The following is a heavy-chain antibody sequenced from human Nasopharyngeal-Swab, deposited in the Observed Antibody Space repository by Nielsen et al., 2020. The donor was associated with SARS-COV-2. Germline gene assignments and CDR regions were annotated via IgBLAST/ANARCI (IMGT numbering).Heavy chain of an antibody. J-gene: IGHJ4*02. CDR2: INPNSGGT. V-gene: IGHV1-2*06. CDR3: ARAPIAGGTFDY. CDR1: GYTFTCYY. Sequence: ASVKVSCKASGYTFTCYYMHWVRQAPGQGLEWMGRINPNSGGTNSAQKFQGRVTMTRDTSISTAYMELSRLRSDDTAVYYCARAPIAGGTFDYWGQGTLVTVSS. D-gene: IGHD6-13*01.